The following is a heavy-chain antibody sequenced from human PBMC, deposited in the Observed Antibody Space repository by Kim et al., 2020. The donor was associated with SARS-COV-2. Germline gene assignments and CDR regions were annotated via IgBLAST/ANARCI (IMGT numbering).Heavy chain of an antibody. CDR3: ARYGKSSGGTSVWFDL. CDR2: IYYTGNT. V-gene: IGHV4-59*12. J-gene: IGHJ5*02. D-gene: IGHD2-15*01. CDR1: GGSISGYY. Sequence: SGTLSLTCSVSGGSISGYYWSWIRQPPGKGLEWIGLIYYTGNTRYSPSLMSRVTISVDTSKNQFSLNLSSVSAADTAVYYCARYGKSSGGTSVWFDLWGQGTLVTVSS.